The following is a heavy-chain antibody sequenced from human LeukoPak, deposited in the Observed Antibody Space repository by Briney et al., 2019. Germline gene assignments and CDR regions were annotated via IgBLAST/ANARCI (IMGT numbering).Heavy chain of an antibody. CDR3: ARDVPYSSGWSYYYYFGMDV. V-gene: IGHV1-46*01. CDR2: INPSGGST. D-gene: IGHD6-19*01. CDR1: GYTFTSYY. Sequence: ASVKVSCKASGYTFTSYYMHWVRQAPGQGLEWMGIINPSGGSTSYAQKFQGRVTMTRDTSTSTVYMELSSLRSEDTAVYYCARDVPYSSGWSYYYYFGMDVWGQGTTVTVSS. J-gene: IGHJ6*02.